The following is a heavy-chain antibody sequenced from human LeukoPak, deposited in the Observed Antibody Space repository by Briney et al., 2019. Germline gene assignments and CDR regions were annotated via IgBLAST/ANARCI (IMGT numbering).Heavy chain of an antibody. D-gene: IGHD5-24*01. CDR2: INHSGST. CDR3: ARRAAGLQFNY. CDR1: GGSFSDYY. J-gene: IGHJ4*02. V-gene: IGHV4-34*01. Sequence: SETLSLTCAVYGGSFSDYYWTWIRQPPGKGLEWIGEINHSGSTNYNPSLKSRVTISVDTSKNQFSLKLSSVTAADTAVYYCARRAAGLQFNYWGQGTLVTVSS.